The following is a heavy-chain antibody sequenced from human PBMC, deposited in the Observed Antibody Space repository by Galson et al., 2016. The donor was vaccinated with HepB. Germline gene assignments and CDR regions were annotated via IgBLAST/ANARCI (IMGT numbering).Heavy chain of an antibody. CDR1: GFTFSSYG. V-gene: IGHV3-33*01. J-gene: IGHJ6*02. CDR2: IWYDGSKD. Sequence: SLRLSCAASGFTFSSYGIHWVRQAPGKGLEWVAFIWYDGSKDYYAQSVKGRFTISRDNSKNTLYLQMSSLRAEDTGVYYCAGEGVDYVGMDVWGQGTTVTVSS. D-gene: IGHD3-16*01. CDR3: AGEGVDYVGMDV.